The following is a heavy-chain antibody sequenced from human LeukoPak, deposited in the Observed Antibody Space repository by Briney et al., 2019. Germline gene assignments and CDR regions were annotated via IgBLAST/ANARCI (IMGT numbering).Heavy chain of an antibody. CDR1: GGSIGSYY. D-gene: IGHD4-17*01. J-gene: IGHJ5*02. V-gene: IGHV4-59*01. CDR2: IYYSGST. Sequence: SETLSLTCTVSGGSIGSYYWSWIRQPPGKGLEWIGYIYYSGSTNYNPSLKSRVTISVDTSKNQFSLKLSSVTAADTAVYYCARGADYGDYVIWFDPWGQGTLVTVSP. CDR3: ARGADYGDYVIWFDP.